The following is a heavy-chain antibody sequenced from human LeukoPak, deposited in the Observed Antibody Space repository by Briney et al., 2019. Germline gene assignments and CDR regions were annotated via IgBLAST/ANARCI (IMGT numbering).Heavy chain of an antibody. CDR3: AKDGVEQQLVYDRFDY. D-gene: IGHD6-13*01. CDR2: ISYDGSNK. V-gene: IGHV3-30*18. Sequence: PGGSLRLSCAASGFTFSSYGMHWVRQAPGKGLEWVAVISYDGSNKYYADSVKGRFTISRDNSKNTLYLQVNSLRAEDTAVYYCAKDGVEQQLVYDRFDYWGQGTLVTVSS. J-gene: IGHJ4*02. CDR1: GFTFSSYG.